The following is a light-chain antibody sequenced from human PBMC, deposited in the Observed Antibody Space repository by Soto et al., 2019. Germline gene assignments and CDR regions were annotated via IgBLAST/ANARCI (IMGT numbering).Light chain of an antibody. CDR3: CSSAGGFTWV. CDR1: SSDV. Sequence: QSALTQPRSVSGSPGQSVTISCTGTSSDVVSWYQQHPGKAPKLIIYYVSQRPSGVPDRFSGSKSGNTAPLTISGLQAEEEADYYCCSSAGGFTWVFGGGTKVTVL. V-gene: IGLV2-11*01. J-gene: IGLJ3*02. CDR2: YVS.